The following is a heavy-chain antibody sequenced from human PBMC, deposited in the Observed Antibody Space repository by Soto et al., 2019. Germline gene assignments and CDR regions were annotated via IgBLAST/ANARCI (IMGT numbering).Heavy chain of an antibody. CDR1: GFTVSSNY. CDR3: ARGTPYYSDSSGYFDY. CDR2: IKQDGSEK. V-gene: IGHV3-7*01. Sequence: PGGSLRLSCAASGFTVSSNYMSWVRQAPGKGLEWVANIKQDGSEKYYVDSVKGRFTISRDNSKNTLYLQMNSLRAEETAVYYCARGTPYYSDSSGYFDYWGLGTLVTVSS. J-gene: IGHJ4*02. D-gene: IGHD3-22*01.